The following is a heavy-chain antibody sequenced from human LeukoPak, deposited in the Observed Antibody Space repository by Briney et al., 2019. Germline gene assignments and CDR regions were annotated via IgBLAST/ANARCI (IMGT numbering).Heavy chain of an antibody. J-gene: IGHJ4*02. Sequence: PGGSLRLSXAASGFTFSSYSMNWVRQAPGKGLEWVSYISSSSSTIYYADSVKGRFTISRDNAKNSLYLQMNSLRAEDTAVYYCAREMAGTGIDYWGQGTLVTVSS. CDR2: ISSSSSTI. V-gene: IGHV3-48*01. CDR3: AREMAGTGIDY. D-gene: IGHD6-19*01. CDR1: GFTFSSYS.